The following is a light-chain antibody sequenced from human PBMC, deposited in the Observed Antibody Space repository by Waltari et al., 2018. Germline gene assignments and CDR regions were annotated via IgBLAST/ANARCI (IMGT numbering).Light chain of an antibody. CDR2: SAS. CDR1: QTISTY. CDR3: QQSYDTPLT. V-gene: IGKV1-39*01. J-gene: IGKJ4*01. Sequence: DIQMTQSPSSLSASVGDRVTITCRASQTISTYLNWYQQRPGKAPKLLIYSASTLQRGVPSRFSVSGSGTDFTLTISSLQPEDFATYYCQQSYDTPLTFGGGTRVEIK.